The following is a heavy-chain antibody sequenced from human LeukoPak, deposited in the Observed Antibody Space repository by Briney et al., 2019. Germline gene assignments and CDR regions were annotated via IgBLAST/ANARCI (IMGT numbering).Heavy chain of an antibody. D-gene: IGHD3-22*01. CDR1: GFTFSSYA. V-gene: IGHV3-23*01. J-gene: IGHJ4*02. Sequence: GGSLRLSCAASGFTFSSYAMSWVRQAPGKGLEWVSGVSGSGDSTYYADSVKGRFTISRDNSKNTLYLQMNSPRAEDTAVYYCAKTLTMILVLRGGFDYWGQGALVTVSS. CDR2: VSGSGDST. CDR3: AKTLTMILVLRGGFDY.